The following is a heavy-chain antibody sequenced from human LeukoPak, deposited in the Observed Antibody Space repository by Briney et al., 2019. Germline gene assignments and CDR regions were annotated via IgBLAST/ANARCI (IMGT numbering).Heavy chain of an antibody. CDR1: GFTFSSYA. Sequence: GGSLRLSCAASGFTFSSYAMSWVRQAPGKGLEWVSAVSGSGGNTYYADSVKGRFTISRDNSKNTLYLQMNSLRAEDTAVYYCAKAEVYYYYGMDVWGQGTTVTVSS. V-gene: IGHV3-23*01. CDR2: VSGSGGNT. J-gene: IGHJ6*02. CDR3: AKAEVYYYYGMDV.